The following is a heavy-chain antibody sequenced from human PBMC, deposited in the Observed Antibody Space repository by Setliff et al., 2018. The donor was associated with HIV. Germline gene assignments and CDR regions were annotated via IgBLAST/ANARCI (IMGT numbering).Heavy chain of an antibody. Sequence: GGSLRLSCAASGFTFSSYWMSWVRQAPGKGLEWVATIKEDGSEKYYVDSVKGRLTISRDNAKNTLYLQMNSLRAEDTAIYYCALLWPFDYWGQGTQVTVSS. V-gene: IGHV3-7*03. CDR1: GFTFSSYW. D-gene: IGHD1-26*01. CDR3: ALLWPFDY. J-gene: IGHJ4*02. CDR2: IKEDGSEK.